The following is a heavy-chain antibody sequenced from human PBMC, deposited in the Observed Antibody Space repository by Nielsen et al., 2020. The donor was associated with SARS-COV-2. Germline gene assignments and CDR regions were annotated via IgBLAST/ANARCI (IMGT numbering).Heavy chain of an antibody. J-gene: IGHJ4*02. CDR2: INHSGST. Sequence: SETLSLTCAVYGGSFSDYYWSWIRQPPGKGLEWIGEINHSGSTNYNPSLKSRVTMSVDTSRKQFSLKMWSVTAADTALYYCARGYYTVDYWGQGIEVTVSS. CDR1: GGSFSDYY. D-gene: IGHD3-3*01. CDR3: ARGYYTVDY. V-gene: IGHV4-34*01.